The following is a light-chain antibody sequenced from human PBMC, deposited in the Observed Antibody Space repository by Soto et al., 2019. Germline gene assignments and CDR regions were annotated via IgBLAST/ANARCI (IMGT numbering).Light chain of an antibody. V-gene: IGKV1-5*01. Sequence: DIQLAQSPSTVCQSVRERVTISCRASQSISTRLAWYQQKAGKDTKVLIYDASRLESGVPSRFSGSGSGTEFTLTISSLQPDEFASYDCQQYDSYSWTVGRVTKVEIK. J-gene: IGKJ1*01. CDR1: QSISTR. CDR3: QQYDSYSWT. CDR2: DAS.